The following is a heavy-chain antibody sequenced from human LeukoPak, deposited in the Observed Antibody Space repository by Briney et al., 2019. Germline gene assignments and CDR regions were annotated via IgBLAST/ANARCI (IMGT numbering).Heavy chain of an antibody. CDR2: ISGSGGST. Sequence: GGSLRLSCAASGFTFSSYAMSWVRQAPGKGLEWVSAISGSGGSTYHADSVKGRFTISRDSSKNTLDLQMDSLRAEDTAVYYCARDYASSGWYHKSYFQHWGQGTLVTVSS. CDR1: GFTFSSYA. J-gene: IGHJ1*01. V-gene: IGHV3-23*01. D-gene: IGHD6-19*01. CDR3: ARDYASSGWYHKSYFQH.